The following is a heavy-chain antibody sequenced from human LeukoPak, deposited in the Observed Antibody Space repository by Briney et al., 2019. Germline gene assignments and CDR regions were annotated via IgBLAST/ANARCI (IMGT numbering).Heavy chain of an antibody. V-gene: IGHV3-73*01. CDR3: TSTTITFGGVIADY. J-gene: IGHJ4*02. CDR2: IRSKANSYAT. Sequence: PGGSLRLSCAASGFTFSGSAMHWVRQASGKGLEWVGRIRSKANSYATAYAASAKGRFTISRDDSKNTAYLQMNSLKTEDTAVYYCTSTTITFGGVIADYWGQGTLVTVSS. CDR1: GFTFSGSA. D-gene: IGHD3-16*02.